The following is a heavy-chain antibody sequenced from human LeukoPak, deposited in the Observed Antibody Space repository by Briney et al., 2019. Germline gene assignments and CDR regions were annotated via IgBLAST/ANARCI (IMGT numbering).Heavy chain of an antibody. J-gene: IGHJ4*02. CDR1: GFTFSSYW. V-gene: IGHV3-7*01. CDR3: ARDFMYSITCAGC. D-gene: IGHD6-13*01. CDR2: IKQDGSEK. Sequence: GGSLRLSCAASGFTFSSYWMSWVRQAPGKGLEWVANIKQDGSEKYYVDSVKGRFTISRDNAKNTLYLQMNSLRVEDTAVYYCARDFMYSITCAGCWGQGTLVTVSS.